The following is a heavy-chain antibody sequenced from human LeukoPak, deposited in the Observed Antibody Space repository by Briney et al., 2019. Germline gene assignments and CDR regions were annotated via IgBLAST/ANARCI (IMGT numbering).Heavy chain of an antibody. V-gene: IGHV4-38-2*02. CDR1: GYSISSGYY. J-gene: IGHJ6*03. Sequence: SETLSLTCTVSGYSISSGYYWGWIRQPPGKGLEWIGSIYHDGSTIYNPSLKSRVTISVDTSKNQFSLKLSSVTAADTAVYYCARTGYSSSWYAVYYYYYYMDVWGKGTTVTVSS. CDR3: ARTGYSSSWYAVYYYYYYMDV. CDR2: IYHDGST. D-gene: IGHD6-13*01.